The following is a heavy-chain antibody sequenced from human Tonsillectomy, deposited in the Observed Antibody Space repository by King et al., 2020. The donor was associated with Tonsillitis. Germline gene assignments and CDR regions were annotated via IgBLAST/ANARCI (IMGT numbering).Heavy chain of an antibody. CDR3: ARVSGSGSYYNPFDY. D-gene: IGHD3-10*01. CDR2: ITHTGST. J-gene: IGHJ4*02. V-gene: IGHV4-34*01. Sequence: VQLQQWGAGLLKPSETLSLTCAVYGASFSDYYWSWIRQAPGKGLEWIGDITHTGSTYCNPSLRSRVTISVDTSMNQFSLRLSSVTAADTAVYYCARVSGSGSYYNPFDYWGQGTLVTVSS. CDR1: GASFSDYY.